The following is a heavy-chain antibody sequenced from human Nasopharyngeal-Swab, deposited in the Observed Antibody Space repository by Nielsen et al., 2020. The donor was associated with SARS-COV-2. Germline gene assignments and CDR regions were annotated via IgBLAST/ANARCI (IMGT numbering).Heavy chain of an antibody. CDR2: IYYSGST. J-gene: IGHJ5*02. D-gene: IGHD3-3*01. CDR3: ARGPEYYDFWSGYYSWFDP. Sequence: WIRHPPWKGLDFLGYIYYSGSTNYNPSLKSRVTISVDTSKNQFSLKLSSVTAADTAVYYCARGPEYYDFWSGYYSWFDPWGQGTLVTVSS. V-gene: IGHV4-59*01.